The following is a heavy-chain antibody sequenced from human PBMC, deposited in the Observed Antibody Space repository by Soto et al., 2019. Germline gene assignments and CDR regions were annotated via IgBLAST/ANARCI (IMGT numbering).Heavy chain of an antibody. D-gene: IGHD3-16*01. CDR1: GYSFSEMS. CDR2: FXXEXGXX. J-gene: IGHJ4*02. V-gene: IGHV1-24*01. CDR3: ARRSTVEKGLEY. Sequence: GASVKVSYKVSGYSFSEMSMHLVRQTPEKGLXWMXXFXXEXGXXXYXXXFQGRVTMTSDTSISTAYMEVSSLTSEDTALYYCARRSTVEKGLEYWGQGTLVTVSS.